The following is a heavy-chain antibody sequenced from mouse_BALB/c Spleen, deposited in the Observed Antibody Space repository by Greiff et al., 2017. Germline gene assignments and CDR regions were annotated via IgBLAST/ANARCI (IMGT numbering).Heavy chain of an antibody. D-gene: IGHD1-1*01. Sequence: QVQLQQSGAELMKPGASVKISCKATGYTFSSYWIEWVKQRPGHGLEWIGQIYPGDGDTNYNGKFKGKATLTADKSSSTAYMQLSSLTSEDSAVYFCARYYGSSYGFAYWGQGTLVTVSA. CDR2: IYPGDGDT. J-gene: IGHJ3*01. CDR1: GYTFSSYW. CDR3: ARYYGSSYGFAY. V-gene: IGHV1-80*01.